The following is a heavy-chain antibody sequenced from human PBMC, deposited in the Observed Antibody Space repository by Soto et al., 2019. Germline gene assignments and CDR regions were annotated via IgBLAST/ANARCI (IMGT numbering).Heavy chain of an antibody. D-gene: IGHD3-10*01. J-gene: IGHJ4*02. CDR3: AKGYYYGSGSYVPRRSGFDY. V-gene: IGHV3-23*01. CDR1: GFTFSSYA. CDR2: ISGSGGST. Sequence: GGSLRLSCAASGFTFSSYAMSWVRQAPGKGLEWVSAISGSGGSTYYADSVKGRFTISRDNSKNTLYLQMNSLRAEDTAVYYCAKGYYYGSGSYVPRRSGFDYWGQGTLVTVSS.